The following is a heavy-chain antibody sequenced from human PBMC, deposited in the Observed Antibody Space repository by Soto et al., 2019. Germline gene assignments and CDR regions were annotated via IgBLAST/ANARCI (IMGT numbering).Heavy chain of an antibody. D-gene: IGHD2-21*02. Sequence: EVQLVESGGGLVQPGGSLRLSCAASGFTFSSYWMSWVRQAPGKGLEWVANIKQDGSEKYYVDSVKGRFTISRDNAKNSLYLQMNSLRAEDTAVYYCARAKTGITVVTPENRYYFDYWGQGTLVTVSS. J-gene: IGHJ4*02. CDR3: ARAKTGITVVTPENRYYFDY. V-gene: IGHV3-7*03. CDR1: GFTFSSYW. CDR2: IKQDGSEK.